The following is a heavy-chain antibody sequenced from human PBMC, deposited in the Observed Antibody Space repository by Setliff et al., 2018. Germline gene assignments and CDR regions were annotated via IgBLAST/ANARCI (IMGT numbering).Heavy chain of an antibody. CDR1: GFSLGSYE. J-gene: IGHJ6*02. CDR2: ISSSGTDM. Sequence: GGSLRLSCAASGFSLGSYEFNWVRQAPGKGLEWVSYISSSGTDMYYVDSVKGRVTISRDNAKNSLYLQMNSLRVEDTAVYYWARDVVSGWYRRNNYFGMDVWGQGTTVTVSS. V-gene: IGHV3-48*03. CDR3: ARDVVSGWYRRNNYFGMDV. D-gene: IGHD6-19*01.